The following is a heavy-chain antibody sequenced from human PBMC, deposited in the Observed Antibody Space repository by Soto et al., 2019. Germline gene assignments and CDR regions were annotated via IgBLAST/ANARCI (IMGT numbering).Heavy chain of an antibody. CDR2: TSYDGSNK. V-gene: IGHV3-30*18. CDR3: AKDSGYNGYDVHDYYYGMDV. J-gene: IGHJ6*01. Sequence: QLHLVESGGGVVQPGRSLRLSCAASGFTFSLYGMHWVRQAPGKGLEWVAVTSYDGSNKFYADSVKGRFTISRDNSKNTLYLEMNSLRPEDTAVYFCAKDSGYNGYDVHDYYYGMDVWGQGTTVTVSS. CDR1: GFTFSLYG. D-gene: IGHD5-12*01.